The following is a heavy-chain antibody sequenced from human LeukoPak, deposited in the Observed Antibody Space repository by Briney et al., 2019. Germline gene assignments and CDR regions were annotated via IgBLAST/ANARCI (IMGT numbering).Heavy chain of an antibody. CDR2: INSDGSGI. J-gene: IGHJ4*02. D-gene: IGHD3-22*01. V-gene: IGHV3-74*01. Sequence: GGSLRLSCAASGFTFRSYWMHWVRQAPGKGLEWVSRINSDGSGITYADSVKGRFTISRDNAKDTLYLQMNSLRAEDTAVYYCVRTYYYDSSGYYAYFDFWGQGTLVTVSS. CDR1: GFTFRSYW. CDR3: VRTYYYDSSGYYAYFDF.